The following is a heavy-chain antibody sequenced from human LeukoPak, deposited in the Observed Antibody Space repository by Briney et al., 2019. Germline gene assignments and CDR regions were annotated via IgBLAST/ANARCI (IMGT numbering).Heavy chain of an antibody. J-gene: IGHJ4*02. V-gene: IGHV4-34*01. CDR2: INHSGST. CDR1: GFTFSTYA. CDR3: ARGTGSYSS. Sequence: LRLSCAASGFTFSTYAMSWVRQPPGKGLEWIGEINHSGSTNYNPSLKSRVTISVDTSKNQFSLKLSSVTAADTAVYYCARGTGSYSSWGQGTLVTVSS. D-gene: IGHD1-26*01.